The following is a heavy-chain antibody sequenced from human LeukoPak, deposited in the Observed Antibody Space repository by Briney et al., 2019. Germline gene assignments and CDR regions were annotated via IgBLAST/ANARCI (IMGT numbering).Heavy chain of an antibody. D-gene: IGHD6-19*01. V-gene: IGHV3-43*02. J-gene: IGHJ4*02. CDR2: ISGDGGST. CDR3: TRESESSGWYDY. CDR1: GFMFHDYA. Sequence: GGSLRLSCAAPGFMFHDYAIHWVRQAPGKGLEWVSLISGDGGSTFYADSVKGRFTISRDNSKNSLYLQMNSLRSDDTALYYCTRESESSGWYDYWGQGTLVTVSS.